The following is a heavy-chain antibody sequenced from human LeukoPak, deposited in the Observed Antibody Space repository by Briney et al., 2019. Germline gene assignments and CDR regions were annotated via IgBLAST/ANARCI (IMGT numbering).Heavy chain of an antibody. V-gene: IGHV3-30*04. D-gene: IGHD2/OR15-2a*01. CDR2: ISYHGSDK. CDR1: GFYFSKYA. CDR3: GTGLSPQDPAAMSQ. J-gene: IGHJ4*02. Sequence: GQSLRLSCAASGFYFSKYAIHWARHTPGKGLEWVAIISYHGSDKFYAESVKGRFTISRDNSQNTVYLKMNSLRSEDPAVFSCGTGLSPQDPAAMSQWSQGIPVTVSS.